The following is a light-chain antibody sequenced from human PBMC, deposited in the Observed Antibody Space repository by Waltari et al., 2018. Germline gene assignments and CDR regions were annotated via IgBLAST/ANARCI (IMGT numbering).Light chain of an antibody. V-gene: IGLV2-14*03. Sequence: QSALTQPASVSGSPGQSITLSCTGTSSDVGGYNYFYWSQQHPGKAPKLIIYDVSNRPSGVSNRFSGSKSGNTASLTISGLQAEDEADYYCSSYTSSSTPPYVFGTGTKVTVL. CDR1: SSDVGGYNY. J-gene: IGLJ1*01. CDR3: SSYTSSSTPPYV. CDR2: DVS.